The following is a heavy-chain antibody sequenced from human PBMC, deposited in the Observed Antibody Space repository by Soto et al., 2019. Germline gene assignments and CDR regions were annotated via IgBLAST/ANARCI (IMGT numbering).Heavy chain of an antibody. D-gene: IGHD4-17*01. Sequence: ASVKVSCKASGYTFNNYGISWVRQAPGQGLEWMGWISGYNGNTKFAQKYKGRVSMTTDTSTSTAYMDLWSLRSDDTAVYYCARDGVASPATTSDFWGQGPQVTLSS. CDR1: GYTFNNYG. CDR2: ISGYNGNT. CDR3: ARDGVASPATTSDF. J-gene: IGHJ4*02. V-gene: IGHV1-18*01.